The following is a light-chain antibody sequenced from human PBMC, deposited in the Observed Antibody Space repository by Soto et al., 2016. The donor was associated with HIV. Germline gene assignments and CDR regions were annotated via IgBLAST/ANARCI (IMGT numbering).Light chain of an antibody. J-gene: IGLJ2*01. V-gene: IGLV3-1*01. CDR3: QVWDTGYDVPV. CDR1: KLGDKY. Sequence: SYELTQPPSVSVSPGHTASITCSGDKLGDKYACWYQQKPGQSPVLVIYQDTKRPSGIPERFSGSNSGNTATLTISGTQAMDEADYYCQVWDTGYDVPVFGGGTRATVL. CDR2: QDT.